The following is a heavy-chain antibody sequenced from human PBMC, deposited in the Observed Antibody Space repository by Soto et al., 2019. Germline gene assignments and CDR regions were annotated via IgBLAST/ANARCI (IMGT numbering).Heavy chain of an antibody. Sequence: SETLSLTCTVSGGSISSYYWSWIRQPPGKGLEWIGYIYYSGSTNYNPSLKSRVTISVDTSKNQFSLKLSSVTAADTAVYYCARGRNYFDYIWGSYRSYGWFDPWGQGTLVTVSS. CDR1: GGSISSYY. J-gene: IGHJ5*02. V-gene: IGHV4-59*01. D-gene: IGHD3-16*02. CDR2: IYYSGST. CDR3: ARGRNYFDYIWGSYRSYGWFDP.